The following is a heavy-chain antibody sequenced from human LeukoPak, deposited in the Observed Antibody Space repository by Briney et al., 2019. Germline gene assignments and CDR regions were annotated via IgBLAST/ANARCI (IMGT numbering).Heavy chain of an antibody. J-gene: IGHJ6*03. CDR1: GGSISSYY. Sequence: SETLSLTSTVSGGSISSYYWSWIRQPAGKGLEWIGRIYTSGSTNYNPSLKSRVTISVDKSKNQFSLKLSSVTAADTAVYYCAREAMVPYYYYYMDVWGKGTTVTVSS. CDR2: IYTSGST. CDR3: AREAMVPYYYYYMDV. V-gene: IGHV4-4*07. D-gene: IGHD5-18*01.